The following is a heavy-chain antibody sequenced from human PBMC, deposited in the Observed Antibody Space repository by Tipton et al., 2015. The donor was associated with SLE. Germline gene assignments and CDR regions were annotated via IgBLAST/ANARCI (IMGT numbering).Heavy chain of an antibody. CDR1: GGSISSYY. J-gene: IGHJ4*02. V-gene: IGHV4-4*07. D-gene: IGHD3-3*01. CDR2: IYGSGRT. CDR3: ARGDFWSGPTY. Sequence: TLSLTCTVSGGSISSYYWSWIRQPAGKGPEWIGLIYGSGRTNYNPSLKSRVSISVDTSRNQFSLRLRSVTAADTAVYYCARGDFWSGPTYWGQGALVTVSS.